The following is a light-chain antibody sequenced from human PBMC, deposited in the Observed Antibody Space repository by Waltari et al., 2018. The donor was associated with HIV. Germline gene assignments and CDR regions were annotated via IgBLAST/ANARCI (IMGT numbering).Light chain of an antibody. V-gene: IGLV3-25*03. J-gene: IGLJ3*02. Sequence: SYKLTQTPSVSVSPGQTARINCSSGSLQTKYSSWYRQKPGQAPLLLTYKDIERPSGIPERISGSRSGTGVTLTISGVQAEDEGDYYCQSTDHDGTWVFGGGTKLTVL. CDR2: KDI. CDR3: QSTDHDGTWV. CDR1: SLQTKY.